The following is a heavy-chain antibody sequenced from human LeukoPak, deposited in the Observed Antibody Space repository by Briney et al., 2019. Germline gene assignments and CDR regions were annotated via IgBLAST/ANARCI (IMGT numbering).Heavy chain of an antibody. CDR2: IYYSGST. J-gene: IGHJ4*02. D-gene: IGHD4-17*01. CDR1: GGSISSYY. Sequence: SETLSLTCTVSGGSISSYYWSWIRQPPGKGLEWIGYIYYSGSTNYNPSLKSRVTISVDTSKNQFSLKLSSVTAADTAVYYCARADYGLKYYFDYWGQGTLVTVSS. CDR3: ARADYGLKYYFDY. V-gene: IGHV4-59*01.